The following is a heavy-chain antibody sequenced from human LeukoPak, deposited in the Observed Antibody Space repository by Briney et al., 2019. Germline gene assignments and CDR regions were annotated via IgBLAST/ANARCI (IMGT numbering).Heavy chain of an antibody. CDR3: AIQAFDGYFDY. CDR2: IKQDGSEK. CDR1: GFTFSSYW. D-gene: IGHD2/OR15-2a*01. V-gene: IGHV3-7*01. Sequence: GGSLRLSCAASGFTFSSYWMSWVRQAPGKGLEWVANIKQDGSEKYYVDSVKGRFTISRDNAKNSLYLQMNSLRAEDTAVYYCAIQAFDGYFDYWGQGTLVTVSS. J-gene: IGHJ4*02.